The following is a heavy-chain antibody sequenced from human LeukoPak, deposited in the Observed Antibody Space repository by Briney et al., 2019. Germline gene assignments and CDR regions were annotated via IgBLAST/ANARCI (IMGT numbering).Heavy chain of an antibody. Sequence: SETLSLTCAVYGGSFSGYYWSWIRQPPGKGLEWIGEINHSGSTNYNPSLRSRVTISVDTSKNQFSLKLSSVTAADTAVYYCARVRIRGMITFGGVIAPIDYWGQGTLVTVSS. V-gene: IGHV4-34*01. D-gene: IGHD3-16*02. J-gene: IGHJ4*02. CDR1: GGSFSGYY. CDR2: INHSGST. CDR3: ARVRIRGMITFGGVIAPIDY.